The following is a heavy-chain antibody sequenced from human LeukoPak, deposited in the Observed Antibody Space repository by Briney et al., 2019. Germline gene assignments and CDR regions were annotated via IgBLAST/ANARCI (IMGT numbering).Heavy chain of an antibody. D-gene: IGHD3-10*01. Sequence: KPSETLSLTCAVYGGSFSGYYWSWIRQPPRKGLEWIGEINHSGSTNYNPSLKSRVTISVDTSKNQFSLKLSSVTAADTAVYYCARGVGYYGSGSSQVIGDYWGQGTLVTVSS. CDR3: ARGVGYYGSGSSQVIGDY. J-gene: IGHJ4*02. CDR2: INHSGST. CDR1: GGSFSGYY. V-gene: IGHV4-34*01.